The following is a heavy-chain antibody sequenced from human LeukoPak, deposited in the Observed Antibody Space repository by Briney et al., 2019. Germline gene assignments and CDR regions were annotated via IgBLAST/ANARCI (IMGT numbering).Heavy chain of an antibody. CDR1: GITLSNYG. CDR2: ISDSGGST. D-gene: IGHD3-22*01. Sequence: GGSLRLSCAVSGITLSNYGMSWVRQAPGKGLEWVAGISDSGGSTNYADSVKGRFTITRDNPKNTLYLQMNSLRAEGTAVYFCARRGVVIRVILVGFHKEAFYFDSWGQGALVTVSS. J-gene: IGHJ4*02. V-gene: IGHV3-23*01. CDR3: ARRGVVIRVILVGFHKEAFYFDS.